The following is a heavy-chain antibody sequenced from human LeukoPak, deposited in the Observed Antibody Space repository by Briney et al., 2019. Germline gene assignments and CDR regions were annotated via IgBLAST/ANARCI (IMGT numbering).Heavy chain of an antibody. D-gene: IGHD3-22*01. CDR3: ARSPSSRYDDSSGYYPHFDY. CDR1: GGSISSYY. V-gene: IGHV4-4*07. J-gene: IGHJ4*02. Sequence: PSETLSLTCTVSGGSISSYYWSWIRQPAGKGLEWIGRIYTSGSTNYNPSLKSRVTMSVDTSKNQFSLKLSSVTAADTAVYYCARSPSSRYDDSSGYYPHFDYWGQGTLVTVSS. CDR2: IYTSGST.